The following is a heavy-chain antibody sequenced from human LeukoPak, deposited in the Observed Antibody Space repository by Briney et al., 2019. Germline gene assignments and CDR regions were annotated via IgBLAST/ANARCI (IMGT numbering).Heavy chain of an antibody. CDR2: ISAYNGNT. V-gene: IGHV1-18*01. CDR3: ARAGRIMITFGGVIVKPHYYGMDV. D-gene: IGHD3-16*02. J-gene: IGHJ6*02. Sequence: GASVKVSCKASGYTFTSYGISWVRQAPGQGLEWMGWISAYNGNTNYAQKLQGRVTMTTDTSTSTAYMELRSLRSDDTAVYYCARAGRIMITFGGVIVKPHYYGMDVWGQGTTVTVSS. CDR1: GYTFTSYG.